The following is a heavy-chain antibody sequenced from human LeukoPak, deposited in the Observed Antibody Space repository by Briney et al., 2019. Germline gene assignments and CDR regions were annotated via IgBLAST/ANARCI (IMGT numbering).Heavy chain of an antibody. Sequence: HPGGSLRLSCAASGFTFSSYGMHWVRQAPGKGLEWVAVISYDGSNKYYADSVKGRFTISRDNSKNTLYLQMNSLRAEDTAVYYCAKDLKQWLSYFDYWGQGTLVTVSS. D-gene: IGHD6-19*01. CDR1: GFTFSSYG. CDR2: ISYDGSNK. CDR3: AKDLKQWLSYFDY. J-gene: IGHJ4*02. V-gene: IGHV3-30*18.